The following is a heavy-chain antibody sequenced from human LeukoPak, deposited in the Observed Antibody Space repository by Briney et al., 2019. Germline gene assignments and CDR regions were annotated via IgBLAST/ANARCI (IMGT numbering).Heavy chain of an antibody. J-gene: IGHJ4*02. Sequence: SETLSLTCTVSGGSVSSGSYYWSWIRQPPGKGLEYIGSIYYSGSTKYNPSLKSRVTISVDTSKNQSSLKLNSVTAADTAVYYCARGRVPAYWGQGTLVTVSS. CDR1: GGSVSSGSYY. CDR3: ARGRVPAY. D-gene: IGHD2-2*01. V-gene: IGHV4-61*01. CDR2: IYYSGST.